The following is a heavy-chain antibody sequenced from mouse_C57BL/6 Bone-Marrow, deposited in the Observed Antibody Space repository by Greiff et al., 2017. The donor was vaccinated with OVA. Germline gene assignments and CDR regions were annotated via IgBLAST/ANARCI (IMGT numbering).Heavy chain of an antibody. CDR2: IWSGGST. CDR3: AKNGGDYDDFDY. Sequence: VKVVESGPGLVQPSQSLSITCTVSGFSLTSYGVHWVRQPPGKGLEWLGVIWSGGSTDYNAAFISRLSISKDNSKSQVFFKMNSLQADDTAIYYGAKNGGDYDDFDYWGQGTTLTVSS. V-gene: IGHV2-4*01. D-gene: IGHD2-4*01. J-gene: IGHJ2*01. CDR1: GFSLTSYG.